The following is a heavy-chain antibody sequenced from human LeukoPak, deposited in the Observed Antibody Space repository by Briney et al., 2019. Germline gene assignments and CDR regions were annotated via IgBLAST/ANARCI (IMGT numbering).Heavy chain of an antibody. V-gene: IGHV1-69*04. CDR3: ARVSSIAVAGFDY. D-gene: IGHD6-19*01. J-gene: IGHJ4*02. Sequence: GSSVKVSCKASGGTFSSYAISWVRQAPGQGLERMGRIIPILGIANYAQKFQGRVTITADKSTSTAYMELSSLRSEDTAVYYCARVSSIAVAGFDYWGQGTLVTVSS. CDR2: IIPILGIA. CDR1: GGTFSSYA.